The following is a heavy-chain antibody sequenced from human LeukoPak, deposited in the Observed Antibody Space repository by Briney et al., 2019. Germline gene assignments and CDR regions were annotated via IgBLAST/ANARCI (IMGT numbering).Heavy chain of an antibody. CDR2: INHSGST. D-gene: IGHD6-13*01. V-gene: IGHV4-34*01. J-gene: IGHJ4*02. CDR1: GGSFSNYY. Sequence: SETLSLTCAVYGGSFSNYYWSWIRQPPGKGLEWIGEINHSGSTNYNPSLKSRVTISVDTSKNQFSLKLSSVTAADTAVYYCARGGLRGQQLVRNFDYWGQGTLVTVSS. CDR3: ARGGLRGQQLVRNFDY.